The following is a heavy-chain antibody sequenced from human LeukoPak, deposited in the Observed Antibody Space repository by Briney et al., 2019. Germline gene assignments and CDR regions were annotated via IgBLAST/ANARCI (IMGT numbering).Heavy chain of an antibody. CDR2: ISSSSSYI. D-gene: IGHD4-23*01. Sequence: GGSLRLSCAASGFTFSNYNMHWVRQAPGRGLEWVSSISSSSSYIYYADSVKGRFTISRDNAKNSLYLQMTSLRAEDTAVYYCARTGITVAPPFDYWGQGTLVTVSS. CDR1: GFTFSNYN. J-gene: IGHJ4*02. CDR3: ARTGITVAPPFDY. V-gene: IGHV3-21*01.